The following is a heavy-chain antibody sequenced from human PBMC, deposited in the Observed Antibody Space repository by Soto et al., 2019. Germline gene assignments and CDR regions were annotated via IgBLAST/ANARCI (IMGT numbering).Heavy chain of an antibody. D-gene: IGHD6-13*01. Sequence: EVQLVESGGGLVKPGGSLKLSCAASGFTFSSYTMNWVRQAPGKGLEWVSSISSSSSYIYYADSLKGRFTISRDNAKNSLYLQMNSLRAEDTAVYYCARDAAGGGSSFFYFDYWGQGTLVTVSS. CDR2: ISSSSSYI. J-gene: IGHJ4*02. V-gene: IGHV3-21*01. CDR3: ARDAAGGGSSFFYFDY. CDR1: GFTFSSYT.